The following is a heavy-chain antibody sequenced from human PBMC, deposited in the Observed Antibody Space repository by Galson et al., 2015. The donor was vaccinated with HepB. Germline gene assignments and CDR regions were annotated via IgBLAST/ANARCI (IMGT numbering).Heavy chain of an antibody. J-gene: IGHJ6*02. Sequence: SLRLSCAASGFSFSISPMSWVRQAPGKGLEYVSSISGNAVVAYYGDSVKGRFSISRDNSKNTLHLQMNSLRGDDTAVYYCVKGSSGMDVWGQGTTVTVSS. CDR3: VKGSSGMDV. V-gene: IGHV3-23*01. CDR2: ISGNAVVA. D-gene: IGHD3-22*01. CDR1: GFSFSISP.